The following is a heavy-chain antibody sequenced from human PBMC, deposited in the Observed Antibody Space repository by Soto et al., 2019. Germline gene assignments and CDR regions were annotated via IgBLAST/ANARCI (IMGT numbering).Heavy chain of an antibody. CDR3: AKGVFYAGGNSFDY. J-gene: IGHJ4*02. CDR2: ISYDGDNK. CDR1: GFTFSTYG. Sequence: GGSLRLSCAASGFTFSTYGMHWVRQAPGKGLEWVAVISYDGDNKYYADSVKGRFTISRDNSKNTLYLQMNSLRAEDTAVYYCAKGVFYAGGNSFDYWGQGSLVTVSS. D-gene: IGHD2-21*01. V-gene: IGHV3-30*18.